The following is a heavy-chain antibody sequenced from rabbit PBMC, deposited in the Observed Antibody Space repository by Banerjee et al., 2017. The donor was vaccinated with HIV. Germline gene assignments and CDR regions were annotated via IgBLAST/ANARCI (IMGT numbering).Heavy chain of an antibody. J-gene: IGHJ4*01. Sequence: QSLEESGGDLVKPGASLTLTCTASGFSFSSSYSMCWVRQAPGKGLEWIGCIYIGSSVNTYYASWAKGRFTVSKTSSTTVTLQMTSLTPAETATYFCAGGGDAGYGFKLWGQGTLVTVS. CDR1: GFSFSSSYS. V-gene: IGHV1S40*01. CDR3: AGGGDAGYGFKL. D-gene: IGHD3-1*01. CDR2: IYIGSSVNT.